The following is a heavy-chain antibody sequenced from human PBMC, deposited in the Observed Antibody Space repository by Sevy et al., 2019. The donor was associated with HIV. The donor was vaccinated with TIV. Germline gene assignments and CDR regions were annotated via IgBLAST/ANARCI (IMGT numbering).Heavy chain of an antibody. D-gene: IGHD5-12*01. CDR2: INANTGKP. CDR1: GYRFTSYA. CDR3: AKGRPGSGYAGAAAGD. J-gene: IGHJ4*02. Sequence: ASVKVSCKASGYRFTSYAMNWVRQAPGQGLEWMGWINANTGKPRYAQGFTGRFVFSLDTSVNTAYLQISSLKAEDTAVYYCAKGRPGSGYAGAAAGDWGQGTRVTVSS. V-gene: IGHV7-4-1*02.